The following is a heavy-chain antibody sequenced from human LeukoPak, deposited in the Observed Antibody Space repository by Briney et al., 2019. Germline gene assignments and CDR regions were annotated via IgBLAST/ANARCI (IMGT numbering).Heavy chain of an antibody. V-gene: IGHV4-34*01. J-gene: IGHJ3*02. CDR3: AKSNGYGLIDI. CDR2: INHRGST. CDR1: GGSFSGYY. D-gene: IGHD3-22*01. Sequence: SETLSLTCAVYGGSFSGYYWSWIRQPPGKGLEGIGEINHRGSTNYNPALKSRVTISVDTSKNQFSLKLSSVTAADTAVYYCAKSNGYGLIDIWGQGTMVTVSS.